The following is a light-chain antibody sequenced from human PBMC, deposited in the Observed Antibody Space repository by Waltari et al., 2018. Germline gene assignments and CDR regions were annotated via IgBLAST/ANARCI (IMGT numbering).Light chain of an antibody. CDR1: SGSIASNF. J-gene: IGLJ2*01. CDR2: EDN. CDR3: QSYDSSNHVV. Sequence: FMLTQPHSVSESPGKTVTISCTRSSGSIASNFVQWSQQRPGSAPTTVIYEDNQRPSGVPDRFSGSIDSSSNSASLTISGLKTEDEADYYCQSYDSSNHVV. V-gene: IGLV6-57*03.